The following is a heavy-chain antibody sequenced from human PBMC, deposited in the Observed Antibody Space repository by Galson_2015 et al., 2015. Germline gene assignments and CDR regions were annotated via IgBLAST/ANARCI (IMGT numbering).Heavy chain of an antibody. CDR1: GFTFSNYG. CDR3: ARAKVGDYAGFDY. CDR2: IWHDRNYK. V-gene: IGHV3-33*01. Sequence: SLRLSCAASGFTFSNYGMHWVRQAPGRGLEWVAVIWHDRNYKYYADSAKGRFTISRDNSKTTLYLQMNSLRAEDTAVYYCARAKVGDYAGFDYWCQGTLVTVSS. J-gene: IGHJ4*02. D-gene: IGHD4-17*01.